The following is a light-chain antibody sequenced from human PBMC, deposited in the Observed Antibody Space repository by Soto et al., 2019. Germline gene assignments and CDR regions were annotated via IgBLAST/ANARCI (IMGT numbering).Light chain of an antibody. V-gene: IGLV2-14*01. J-gene: IGLJ1*01. Sequence: QSVLTQPASVSGSPGQSITISCTGTSSDIGGYNYVSWYQQHPGKAPKLLLYEVSNRPSGVSNRFSGSKSGNTASLTISGLQAEDESDYYCISYTSGNTLVSGTGTKLTVL. CDR3: ISYTSGNTLV. CDR2: EVS. CDR1: SSDIGGYNY.